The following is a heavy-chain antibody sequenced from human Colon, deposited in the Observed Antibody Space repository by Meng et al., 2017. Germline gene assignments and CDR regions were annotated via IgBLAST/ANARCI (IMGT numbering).Heavy chain of an antibody. J-gene: IGHJ3*02. V-gene: IGHV1-2*06. D-gene: IGHD2-15*01. Sequence: ASVKVSCKASGYNFNSYYIYWMRQAPGQGLEWMGRIKPHSGATNYAQKFQGRVTLTRDTSISSAYMELNTLISDDTAMYYCARGRGFCSGGSCYWDAFEIWGQGTMVTVSS. CDR1: GYNFNSYY. CDR3: ARGRGFCSGGSCYWDAFEI. CDR2: IKPHSGAT.